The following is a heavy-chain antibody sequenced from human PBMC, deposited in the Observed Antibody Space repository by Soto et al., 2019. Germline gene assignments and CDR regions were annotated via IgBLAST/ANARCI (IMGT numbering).Heavy chain of an antibody. V-gene: IGHV4-31*01. J-gene: IGHJ3*02. CDR3: AQSLVFTGGDGFDI. D-gene: IGHD6-6*01. Sequence: QVRLQEWGPGLVKPSQTLSLKCSVSGGSITTGGRYWSWIRQLPGKGLEWIGDIYYSGNTYYNASLKSVVTISVEAAKNQFSLKLSSVTAADTAVYYGAQSLVFTGGDGFDIWGQGRLVTVSS. CDR1: GGSITTGGRY. CDR2: IYYSGNT.